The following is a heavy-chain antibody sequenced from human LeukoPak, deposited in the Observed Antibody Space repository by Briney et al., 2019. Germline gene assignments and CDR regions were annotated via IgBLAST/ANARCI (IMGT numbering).Heavy chain of an antibody. D-gene: IGHD2-2*01. J-gene: IGHJ6*02. CDR3: ARVVPAAMFAYYYYGMDV. CDR2: MNPNSGNT. Sequence: GASVKVSCKASGYTFTSYDINWVRQATGQGLEWMGWMNPNSGNTGYAQKFQGRVTMTRNTSISTAYMELSSLRSEDTAVYYCARVVPAAMFAYYYYGMDVWGQGTTVTVSS. CDR1: GYTFTSYD. V-gene: IGHV1-8*01.